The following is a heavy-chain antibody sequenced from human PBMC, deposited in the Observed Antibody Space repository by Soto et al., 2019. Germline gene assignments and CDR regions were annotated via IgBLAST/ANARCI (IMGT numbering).Heavy chain of an antibody. CDR1: GGSISSGGYY. J-gene: IGHJ6*02. Sequence: LSLTCTVSGGSISSGGYYWSWIRQHPGKGLEWIGYIYYSGSTYYNPSLKSRVTISVDTSKNQFSLKLSSVTAADTAVYYCARASDCSSTSCYPYYYYCGMDVWGQGTTVTVSS. CDR2: IYYSGST. V-gene: IGHV4-31*03. CDR3: ARASDCSSTSCYPYYYYCGMDV. D-gene: IGHD2-2*01.